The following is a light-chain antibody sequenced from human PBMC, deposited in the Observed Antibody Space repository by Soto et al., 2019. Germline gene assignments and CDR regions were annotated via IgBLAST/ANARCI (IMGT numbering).Light chain of an antibody. CDR2: EVS. V-gene: IGLV2-14*01. CDR3: SSYTSSGTWV. CDR1: SRDVGGYNY. Sequence: QSALTQPASVSGSPGQSITISCTGTSRDVGGYNYVSWYQQHPGKAPKVMIYEVSNRPSGVSNRFSGSKSGNTASLTISGLQAEDEADYYCSSYTSSGTWVFGGGTKVTVL. J-gene: IGLJ3*02.